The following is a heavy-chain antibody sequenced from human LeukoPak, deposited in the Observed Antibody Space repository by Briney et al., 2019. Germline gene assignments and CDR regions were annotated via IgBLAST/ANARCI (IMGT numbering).Heavy chain of an antibody. Sequence: GSSVKVSCKASGGTFSSYAISWVRQAPGQGLEWMGGIIPIFGTANYAQKFQGRVTITADKSTSTAYMELSSLRSEDTAVYYCALGSRDIVATSHFDYWGQGTLVTVSS. CDR3: ALGSRDIVATSHFDY. J-gene: IGHJ4*02. D-gene: IGHD5-12*01. CDR1: GGTFSSYA. V-gene: IGHV1-69*06. CDR2: IIPIFGTA.